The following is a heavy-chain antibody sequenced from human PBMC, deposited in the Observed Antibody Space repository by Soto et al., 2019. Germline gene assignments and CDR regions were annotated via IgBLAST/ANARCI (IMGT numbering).Heavy chain of an antibody. CDR2: INHSGST. J-gene: IGHJ4*02. Sequence: QVQLQQWGAGLVKPSETLSLTCAVYGGSFSGYYWSWIRQPPGKGLEWIGEINHSGSTNYNPSLKSRVTISVDTSKNQFSLKLSSVTAADTAVYYCARGGRAGAGYWGQGTLVTVSS. CDR1: GGSFSGYY. D-gene: IGHD6-19*01. CDR3: ARGGRAGAGY. V-gene: IGHV4-34*01.